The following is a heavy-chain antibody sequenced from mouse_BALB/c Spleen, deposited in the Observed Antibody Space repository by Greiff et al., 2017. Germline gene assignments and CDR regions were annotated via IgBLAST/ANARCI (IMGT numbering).Heavy chain of an antibody. CDR2: ISYSGST. V-gene: IGHV3-2*02. CDR1: GYSITSDYA. CDR3: ACSKGY. Sequence: EVKVEESGPGLVKPSQSLSLTCTVTGYSITSDYAWNWIRQFPGNKLEWMGYISYSGSTSYNPSLKSRISITRDTSKNQFFLQLNSVTTEDTATYYCACSKGYWGQGTTLTVSS. D-gene: IGHD1-1*01. J-gene: IGHJ2*01.